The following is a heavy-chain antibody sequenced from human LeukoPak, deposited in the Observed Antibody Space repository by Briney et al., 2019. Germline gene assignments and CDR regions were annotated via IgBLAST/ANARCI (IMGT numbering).Heavy chain of an antibody. CDR1: GFTLSSFD. CDR2: IGTASDT. Sequence: GGSLRLSCAASGFTLSSFDMHWVRQPTGQGLEWVSTIGTASDTYYPGSVEGRFTLSRDSAKNSLYLQMNSLTAGDTAVYYCARGPPRGKYYYMDVWGKGTTVTVSS. D-gene: IGHD1-1*01. CDR3: ARGPPRGKYYYMDV. V-gene: IGHV3-13*01. J-gene: IGHJ6*03.